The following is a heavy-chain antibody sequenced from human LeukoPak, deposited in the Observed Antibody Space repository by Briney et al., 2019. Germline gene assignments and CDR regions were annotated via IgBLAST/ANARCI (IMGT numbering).Heavy chain of an antibody. CDR2: ISYDGSNK. V-gene: IGHV3-30-3*01. CDR1: GFTFSSYA. Sequence: GGSLRLSCAASGFTFSSYAMSWVRQAPGKGLEWVAVISYDGSNKYYADSVKGRFTISRDNSKNTLYLQMNSLRAEDTAVYYCAREGLYDFWSGWAGLSGWFDPWGQGTLVTVSS. D-gene: IGHD3-3*01. CDR3: AREGLYDFWSGWAGLSGWFDP. J-gene: IGHJ5*02.